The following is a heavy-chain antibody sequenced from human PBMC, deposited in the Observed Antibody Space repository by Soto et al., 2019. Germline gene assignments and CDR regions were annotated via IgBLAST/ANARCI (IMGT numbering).Heavy chain of an antibody. CDR1: GGTFSSYA. CDR2: IIPIFGTA. J-gene: IGHJ4*02. D-gene: IGHD6-13*01. Sequence: QVQLVQSGAEVKKPGSSVKVSCKASGGTFSSYAISWERQAPGQGLEWMGGIIPIFGTANYAQKFQGRVTITADESTSTAYMELSSLRSEDTAVYYCARDRGAASSSWYYFDYWGQGTLVTVSS. CDR3: ARDRGAASSSWYYFDY. V-gene: IGHV1-69*01.